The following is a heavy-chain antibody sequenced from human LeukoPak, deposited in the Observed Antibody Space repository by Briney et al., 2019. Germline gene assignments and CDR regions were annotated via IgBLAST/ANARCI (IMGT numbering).Heavy chain of an antibody. CDR1: GFTFSSHG. V-gene: IGHV3-23*01. CDR3: ARVMVRGLKATDY. D-gene: IGHD3-10*01. CDR2: ISPSGGIT. J-gene: IGHJ4*02. Sequence: GGSLRLSCAASGFTFSSHGMNWVRQAPGKGLEWVSGISPSGGITYYTDSVKGRFTISRDNAKNSLYLQMNSLRAEDTAVYYCARVMVRGLKATDYWGQGTLVTVSS.